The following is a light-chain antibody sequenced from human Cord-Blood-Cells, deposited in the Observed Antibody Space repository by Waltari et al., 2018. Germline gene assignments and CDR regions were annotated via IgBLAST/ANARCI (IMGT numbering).Light chain of an antibody. CDR3: QQYGSSPT. V-gene: IGKV3-20*01. CDR1: QSVSSSY. Sequence: DIVLTQSPGTLSLSPGERATLSCRPSQSVSSSYLAWYQQKPGQAPRLLIYGASSRATGIPDRFSGSGSGTDFTLTISRLEPEDFAVYYCQQYGSSPTFGQGTKVEIK. J-gene: IGKJ1*01. CDR2: GAS.